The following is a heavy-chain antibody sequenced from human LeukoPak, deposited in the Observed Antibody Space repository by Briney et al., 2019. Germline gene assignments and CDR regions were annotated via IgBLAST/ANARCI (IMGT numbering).Heavy chain of an antibody. CDR3: ARLNYYDSSGYYYSSHYYFDY. Sequence: PGGSLRLSCAASGFTFDDYGMSWVRHAPGKGLEWVSGINWNGGSTGYADSVKGRFTISRDNAKNSLYLQMNSLRAEDTALYYCARLNYYDSSGYYYSSHYYFDYWGQGTLVTVSS. V-gene: IGHV3-20*04. CDR1: GFTFDDYG. D-gene: IGHD3-22*01. J-gene: IGHJ4*02. CDR2: INWNGGST.